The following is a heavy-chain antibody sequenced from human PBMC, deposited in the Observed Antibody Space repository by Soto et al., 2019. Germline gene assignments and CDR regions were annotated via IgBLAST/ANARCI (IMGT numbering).Heavy chain of an antibody. CDR3: ARGFAVAAAGPLGFDP. J-gene: IGHJ5*02. CDR1: GFTFSSYS. D-gene: IGHD6-13*01. Sequence: EVQLVESGGGLVKPGGSLRLSCAASGFTFSSYSMNWVRQAPGKGLEWVSSISSSSSYIYYADSVKGRFTISRDNAKNSLYLQMNSLRAEDTAVYYWARGFAVAAAGPLGFDPWGQGTLVTVSS. CDR2: ISSSSSYI. V-gene: IGHV3-21*01.